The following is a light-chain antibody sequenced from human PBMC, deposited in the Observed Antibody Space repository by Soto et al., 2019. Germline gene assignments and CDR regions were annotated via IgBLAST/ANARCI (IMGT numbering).Light chain of an antibody. V-gene: IGLV2-14*03. CDR3: TSYTTGSPPVA. Sequence: QSVLTQPASVSGSPGQSITISCTGTSSDVGAYNYVSWYQQHPGKAPKLIIYDVSNRPSGVSNRFSGSKSDNTASLTISGLQAEDEADYYCTSYTTGSPPVAFGGGTKVTVL. CDR2: DVS. J-gene: IGLJ2*01. CDR1: SSDVGAYNY.